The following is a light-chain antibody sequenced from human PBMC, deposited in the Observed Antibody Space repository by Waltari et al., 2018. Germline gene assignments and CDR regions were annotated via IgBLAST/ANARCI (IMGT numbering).Light chain of an antibody. Sequence: QSALTQPASVSGSPGQSITISCTGTSRDVGGYNYVPWYQHHPGKAPKLIIFDVSNRPSGVSSRFSGSKSGNTASLTISGLQAQDEADYYCSSYISSDTLELFGGGTSLTVL. CDR2: DVS. J-gene: IGLJ2*01. CDR3: SSYISSDTLEL. CDR1: SRDVGGYNY. V-gene: IGLV2-14*03.